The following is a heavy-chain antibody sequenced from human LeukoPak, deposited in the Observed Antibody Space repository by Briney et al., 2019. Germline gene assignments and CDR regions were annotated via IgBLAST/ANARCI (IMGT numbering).Heavy chain of an antibody. D-gene: IGHD6-19*01. J-gene: IGHJ4*02. CDR3: AKRLVFVDY. Sequence: GGSLRLSCAASGFTFGSSAMTWVCQAPGKGLEWVSAISGSGGSTYYADSVKGRFTISRDNSKNTLYLQMNSLRAEDTAVYYCAKRLVFVDYWGQGTLVTVSS. CDR1: GFTFGSSA. CDR2: ISGSGGST. V-gene: IGHV3-23*01.